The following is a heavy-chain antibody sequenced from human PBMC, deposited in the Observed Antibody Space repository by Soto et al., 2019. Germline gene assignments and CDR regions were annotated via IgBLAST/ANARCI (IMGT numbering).Heavy chain of an antibody. Sequence: GGSLRLSCAASGFTFSSYAMSWVRQAPGKGLEWVSAISGSGGSTYYADSVKGRFTISRDNSKNTLYLQMTSLRAEDTAVYYCAKGYCSSTSCHFLYYYYYYGMDVWGQGTTVTVSS. D-gene: IGHD2-2*01. CDR3: AKGYCSSTSCHFLYYYYYYGMDV. CDR2: ISGSGGST. CDR1: GFTFSSYA. V-gene: IGHV3-23*01. J-gene: IGHJ6*02.